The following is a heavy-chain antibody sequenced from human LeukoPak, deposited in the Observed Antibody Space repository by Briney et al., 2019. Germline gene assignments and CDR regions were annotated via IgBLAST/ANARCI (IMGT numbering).Heavy chain of an antibody. J-gene: IGHJ4*02. Sequence: SETLSLTCTVSGGSISSYYWSWIRQPPGKGLEWIGYIYYSGSTNYNPSLKSRVTISVDTSKNQFSLKLSSVTAADTAVYYYARAPRYNSGWYYFDYWGQGNLVTVSS. CDR1: GGSISSYY. CDR2: IYYSGST. V-gene: IGHV4-59*01. CDR3: ARAPRYNSGWYYFDY. D-gene: IGHD6-19*01.